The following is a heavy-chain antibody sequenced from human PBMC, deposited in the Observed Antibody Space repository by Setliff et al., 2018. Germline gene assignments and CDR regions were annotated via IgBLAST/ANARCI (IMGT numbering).Heavy chain of an antibody. Sequence: GESLKISCKGSGYNFINYWIGWVRQMPGKGLEWMGIIYPGDSDTRYSPSFEGQVTMSADKSFSTAFLQWSSLKASDTAIYYCARLGGDSTGYSLDYWGQGSLVTVSS. V-gene: IGHV5-51*01. J-gene: IGHJ4*02. D-gene: IGHD3-9*01. CDR1: GYNFINYW. CDR2: IYPGDSDT. CDR3: ARLGGDSTGYSLDY.